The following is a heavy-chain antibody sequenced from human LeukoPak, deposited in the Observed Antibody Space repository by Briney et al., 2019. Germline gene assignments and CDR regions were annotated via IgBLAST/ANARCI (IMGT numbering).Heavy chain of an antibody. CDR3: AKDLSTTTVTPYYYYYGMDV. CDR1: RLTYPRWA. Sequence: GWSLTLSCAASRLTYPRWAMDSLRPAPGRGLEWVAAISGSGGSTYYADSVKGRSTISRDNSKNMLYLQMNSLRAEDTAVYYCAKDLSTTTVTPYYYYYGMDVWGQGTTVTVSS. J-gene: IGHJ6*02. D-gene: IGHD4-17*01. CDR2: ISGSGGST. V-gene: IGHV3-23*01.